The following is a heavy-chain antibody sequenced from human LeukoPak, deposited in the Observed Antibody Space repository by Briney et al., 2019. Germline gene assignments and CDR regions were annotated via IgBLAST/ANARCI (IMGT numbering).Heavy chain of an antibody. CDR3: ASITGTTGGWFDP. J-gene: IGHJ5*02. CDR2: IIPIFGTA. CDR1: GSTFSSYA. Sequence: SVKVSCKASGSTFSSYAISWVRQAPGQGLEWMGGIIPIFGTANYAQKFQGRVTITTDESTSTAYMELSSLRSEDTAVYYCASITGTTGGWFDPWGQGTLVNVSS. V-gene: IGHV1-69*05. D-gene: IGHD1-7*01.